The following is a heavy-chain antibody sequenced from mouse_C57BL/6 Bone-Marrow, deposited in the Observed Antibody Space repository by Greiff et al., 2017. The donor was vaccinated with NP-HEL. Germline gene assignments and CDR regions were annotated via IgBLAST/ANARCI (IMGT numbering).Heavy chain of an antibody. CDR3: ARRGSSGSSWFAY. Sequence: QVQLQQPGAELVKPGASVKLSCKASGYTFTSYWMHWVKQRPGQGLEWIGMIHPNSGSTNYNEKFKSKATLTVDKSSITAYMQLSSLTSEDSSVYYCARRGSSGSSWFAYWGQGTLVTVSA. J-gene: IGHJ3*01. D-gene: IGHD3-2*02. V-gene: IGHV1-64*01. CDR1: GYTFTSYW. CDR2: IHPNSGST.